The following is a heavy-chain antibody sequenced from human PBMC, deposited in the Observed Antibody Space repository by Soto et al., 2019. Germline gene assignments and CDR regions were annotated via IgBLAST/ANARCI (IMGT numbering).Heavy chain of an antibody. CDR1: GYTFTGYY. CDR2: INPNSGGT. CDR3: ARDLDSSSSLAFDI. J-gene: IGHJ3*02. V-gene: IGHV1-2*04. D-gene: IGHD6-6*01. Sequence: ASVKVSCKASGYTFTGYYMHWVRQAPGQGLEWMGWINPNSGGTNYAQKFQGWVTMTRDTSISTAYMELSRLRSDDAAVYYCARDLDSSSSLAFDIWGQGTMVTVSS.